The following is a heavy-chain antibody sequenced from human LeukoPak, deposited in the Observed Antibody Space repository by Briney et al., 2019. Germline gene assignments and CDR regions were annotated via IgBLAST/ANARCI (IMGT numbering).Heavy chain of an antibody. Sequence: ASVKVSCKASGYTFTSYAMNWVRQAPGQGLEWMGWINTNTGNPTYAQGFTGRFVFSLDTSVSTAYLQISSLKAEDTAVYYCARVKGRSTDIPDPLFDLWGRGTLVTVSS. J-gene: IGHJ2*01. CDR3: ARVKGRSTDIPDPLFDL. V-gene: IGHV7-4-1*02. D-gene: IGHD3-9*01. CDR2: INTNTGNP. CDR1: GYTFTSYA.